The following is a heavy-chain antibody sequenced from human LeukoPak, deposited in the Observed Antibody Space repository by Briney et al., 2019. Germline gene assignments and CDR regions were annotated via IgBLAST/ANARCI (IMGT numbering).Heavy chain of an antibody. Sequence: ASVKVSCKASGYTFTGYYMHWVRQAPRQGLEWMGWMNPNSGNTGYAQKFQGRVTMTRSTSISTAYMELSSLRFEDTAVYYCTRSVRNGHIDYWGQGTLVTVSS. CDR3: TRSVRNGHIDY. J-gene: IGHJ4*02. D-gene: IGHD2-21*01. CDR2: MNPNSGNT. CDR1: GYTFTGYY. V-gene: IGHV1-8*02.